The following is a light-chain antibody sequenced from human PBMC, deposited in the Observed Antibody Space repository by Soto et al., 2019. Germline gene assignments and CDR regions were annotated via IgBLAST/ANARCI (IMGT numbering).Light chain of an antibody. CDR3: SSYAASNNFYFV. Sequence: QSVLTQPASVSGSPGQTITISCTGTSSDVGGYNYVSWYQQHPGKAPKLIIYEVTKRPSGVPDRFSGSKSGNTASLTVSGLQAEDEADYYCSSYAASNNFYFVFGGGTKLTVL. V-gene: IGLV2-8*01. CDR1: SSDVGGYNY. J-gene: IGLJ3*02. CDR2: EVT.